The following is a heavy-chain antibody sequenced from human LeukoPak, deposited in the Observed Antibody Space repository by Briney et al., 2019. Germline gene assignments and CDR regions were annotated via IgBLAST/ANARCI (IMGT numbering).Heavy chain of an antibody. Sequence: GGSLRLSCAASGHTVSSYAMSWVRQAPGKGLEWVSTLSGTGGSTYYADSVKGRFTISRDNSKNTLSLQMNSLRAEDTVVYFCANSMQGVSGWYVPSFDFWGQGNLVTVSS. CDR1: GHTVSSYA. CDR3: ANSMQGVSGWYVPSFDF. CDR2: LSGTGGST. D-gene: IGHD6-19*01. V-gene: IGHV3-23*01. J-gene: IGHJ4*02.